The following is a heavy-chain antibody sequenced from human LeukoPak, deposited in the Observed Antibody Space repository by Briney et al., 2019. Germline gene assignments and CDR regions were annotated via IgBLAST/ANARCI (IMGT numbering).Heavy chain of an antibody. Sequence: SETLSLTCAVYGGSFSGYYWSWIRQPPGKGLEWIGEINHSGSTNYNPSLKSRVTISVDTSKNQFSLKLSSVTAADTAVYYCARGQRGFRVATAGDYYYYYMDVWGKGTTVTVS. V-gene: IGHV4-34*01. CDR3: ARGQRGFRVATAGDYYYYYMDV. D-gene: IGHD5-12*01. CDR2: INHSGST. J-gene: IGHJ6*03. CDR1: GGSFSGYY.